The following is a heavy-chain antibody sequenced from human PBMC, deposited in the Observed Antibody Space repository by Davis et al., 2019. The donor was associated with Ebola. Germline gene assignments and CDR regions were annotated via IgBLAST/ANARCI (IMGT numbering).Heavy chain of an antibody. CDR2: MYYRGDT. CDR3: ARAPHCTGGSCYSNWFDP. V-gene: IGHV4-59*12. Sequence: MPSETLSLTCTVSGGSISNYYWSWIRQPPGKGLEWIGYMYYRGDTNYNPSLKSRVTISLDTSNNQLSLKLASVTAADTAVYYCARAPHCTGGSCYSNWFDPWGQGTLVTVSS. CDR1: GGSISNYY. D-gene: IGHD2-15*01. J-gene: IGHJ5*02.